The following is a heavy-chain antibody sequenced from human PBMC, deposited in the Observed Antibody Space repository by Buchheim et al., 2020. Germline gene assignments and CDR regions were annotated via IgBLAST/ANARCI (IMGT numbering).Heavy chain of an antibody. CDR2: IWYDGSNK. CDR3: ARDYCTNGVCYIGWYFDL. CDR1: NFTFSSYG. J-gene: IGHJ2*01. Sequence: QVQLVESGGGVVQPGRSLRLSCAASNFTFSSYGMHWVRQAPGKGLEWVAVIWYDGSNKYYADSVKGRFTISRDNSKNTLYLQMNSLRAEDTAVYYCARDYCTNGVCYIGWYFDLWGRGTL. D-gene: IGHD2-8*01. V-gene: IGHV3-33*08.